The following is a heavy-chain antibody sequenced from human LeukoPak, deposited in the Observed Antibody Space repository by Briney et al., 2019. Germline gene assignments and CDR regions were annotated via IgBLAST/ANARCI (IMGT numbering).Heavy chain of an antibody. Sequence: GGSLRLSCAASGFTVSSNYMSWVRQAPGKGLEWAANIKQDGSEKYYVDSVKGRYTISRDNAKNSLYLQMNSLRAEDTAVYYCAREYDFWSGYYYYYYYYMDVWGKGTTVTVSS. CDR1: GFTVSSNY. CDR3: AREYDFWSGYYYYYYYYMDV. V-gene: IGHV3-7*01. CDR2: IKQDGSEK. D-gene: IGHD3-3*01. J-gene: IGHJ6*03.